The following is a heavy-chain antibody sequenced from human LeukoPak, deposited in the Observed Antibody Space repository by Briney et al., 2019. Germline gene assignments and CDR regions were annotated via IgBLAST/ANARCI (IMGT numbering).Heavy chain of an antibody. CDR1: GFTFSNYW. J-gene: IGHJ3*02. D-gene: IGHD6-19*01. CDR2: IDNAGSIT. CDR3: AREAIAVAGTHAFDI. V-gene: IGHV3-74*03. Sequence: SGGSLRFSCAASGFTFSNYWIHWVRQAPGKGLVWVSRIDNAGSITTYADSVKGRFTISRDNSKNTLYLQMNSLRAEDTAVYYCAREAIAVAGTHAFDIWGQGTMVTVSS.